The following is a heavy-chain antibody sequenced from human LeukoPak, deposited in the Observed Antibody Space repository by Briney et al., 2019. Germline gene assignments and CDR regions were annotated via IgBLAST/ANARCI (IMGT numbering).Heavy chain of an antibody. D-gene: IGHD3-22*01. Sequence: PSEILSLTCTVSGGSISSGDYYWSWGRQPPGKGLEWIGYIYYSGSTYYNPSLKSRVTISVDTSKNQFSLKLSSVTAADTAVYYCARAVYYYDSSGLLWNAFDIWGQGTMVTVSS. CDR1: GGSISSGDYY. CDR2: IYYSGST. J-gene: IGHJ3*02. V-gene: IGHV4-30-4*01. CDR3: ARAVYYYDSSGLLWNAFDI.